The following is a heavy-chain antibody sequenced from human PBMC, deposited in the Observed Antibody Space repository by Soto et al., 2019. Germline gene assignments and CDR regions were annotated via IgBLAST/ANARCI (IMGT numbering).Heavy chain of an antibody. J-gene: IGHJ6*02. CDR3: AKDSDYRNYGMDV. CDR1: GYTFTGYY. D-gene: IGHD3-16*01. Sequence: ASVKVSFKASGYTFTGYYMHWVRQAPGQGLEWMGWINPNSGGTNYAQKFQGRVTMTRDTSISTAYMELSRLRSDDTAVYCCAKDSDYRNYGMDVWGQGTTVTVSS. V-gene: IGHV1-2*02. CDR2: INPNSGGT.